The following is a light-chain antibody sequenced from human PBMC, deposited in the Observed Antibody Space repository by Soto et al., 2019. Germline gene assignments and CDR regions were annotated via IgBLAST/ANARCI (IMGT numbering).Light chain of an antibody. J-gene: IGKJ4*01. CDR2: DAS. Sequence: DIPMTQSPSTLSASVGDRVTITCRASQSISSWLAWYQQKPGKAPKLLIYDASNLESGVPSRFSGSGSGTEFTLTISSLQPDDFATYYCQQYDSYSLTFGGGTKVEIK. CDR1: QSISSW. V-gene: IGKV1-5*01. CDR3: QQYDSYSLT.